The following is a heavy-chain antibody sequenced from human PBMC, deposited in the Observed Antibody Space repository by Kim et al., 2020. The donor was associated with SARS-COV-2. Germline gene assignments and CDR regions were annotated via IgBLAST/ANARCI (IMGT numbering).Heavy chain of an antibody. J-gene: IGHJ6*02. CDR2: ISGSGANT. CDR3: AKSLGVGEHFYYYYGMDV. V-gene: IGHV3-23*01. Sequence: GGSLRLSCAATGFTFSSYAMSWVRQAPGKGLEWVSAISGSGANTYYADSVRGRFTISRDKSKNTLYLQMHSLRAEDTAVYYCAKSLGVGEHFYYYYGMDVWGQGTTVIVSS. D-gene: IGHD3-10*01. CDR1: GFTFSSYA.